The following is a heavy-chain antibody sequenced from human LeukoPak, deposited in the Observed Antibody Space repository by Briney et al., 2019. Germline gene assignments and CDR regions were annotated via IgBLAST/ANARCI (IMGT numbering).Heavy chain of an antibody. CDR3: ARGRPYYYDSSGYSY. CDR2: ISSSCSTI. V-gene: IGHV3-11*01. Sequence: GGSLRLSCAVSGFTFSDYYMSWIRQAPGKGLEGVLYISSSCSTIYYADSVKGRFTIHRDNAKNSLYLQMNSLRAEDTAVYYCARGRPYYYDSSGYSYWGQGTLVTVSS. CDR1: GFTFSDYY. J-gene: IGHJ4*02. D-gene: IGHD3-22*01.